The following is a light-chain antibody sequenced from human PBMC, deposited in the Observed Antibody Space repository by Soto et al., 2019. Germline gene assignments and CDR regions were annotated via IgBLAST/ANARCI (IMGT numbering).Light chain of an antibody. CDR1: QSAPSSN. V-gene: IGKV3-20*01. J-gene: IGKJ4*01. CDR2: GAS. CDR3: QQYHTWPVT. Sequence: ETVFTQSPGTLSLSPGERVTLSCRTSQSAPSSNLAWYQQKPGQAPRILIYGASSRATGIPARFSGSGSGTDFTLTISRLEPEDFSVYYCQQYHTWPVTFGGGTKVDIK.